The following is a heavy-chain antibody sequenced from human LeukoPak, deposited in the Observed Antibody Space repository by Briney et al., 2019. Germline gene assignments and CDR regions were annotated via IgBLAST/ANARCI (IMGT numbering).Heavy chain of an antibody. CDR1: GGSISSYY. J-gene: IGHJ5*02. CDR2: LYNSGST. D-gene: IGHD2-15*01. Sequence: NTSETLSFTCTGSGGSISSYYWSWLRQSPGKGLEWIGYLYNSGSTNYNPSLKSRVTISVDTSKNQFSLKLSSVTAADTAMYYCAREYCSGGSCYPNWFDHWGLGTQVTVSS. CDR3: AREYCSGGSCYPNWFDH. V-gene: IGHV4-59*01.